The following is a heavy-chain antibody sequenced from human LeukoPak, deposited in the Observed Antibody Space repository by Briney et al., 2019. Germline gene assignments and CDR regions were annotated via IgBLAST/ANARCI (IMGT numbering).Heavy chain of an antibody. D-gene: IGHD3-22*01. J-gene: IGHJ6*04. CDR3: AKDAVGSSGTKYYYYGMDV. CDR1: GFTFSSYA. CDR2: ISGSGGST. Sequence: GGSLRLSCAASGFTFSSYAMSWVHQAPGKGLEWVSAISGSGGSTYYADSVKGRFTISRDNSKNTLYLQMNSLRAEDTAVYYCAKDAVGSSGTKYYYYGMDVWGKGTTVTVSS. V-gene: IGHV3-23*01.